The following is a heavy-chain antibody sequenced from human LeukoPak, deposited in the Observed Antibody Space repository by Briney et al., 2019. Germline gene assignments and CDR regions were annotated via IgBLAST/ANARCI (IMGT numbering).Heavy chain of an antibody. CDR1: GYIFTRYT. V-gene: IGHV1-3*02. J-gene: IGHJ3*02. Sequence: ASVKVSCKPPGYIFTRYTLHWVRQAPGQRLEWMGWSSVANGNTKYSQEFQGRVTITRDTSASTAYMELSSLTSEDMAVYYCARGSSSGSDYGTFDIWGQGTLVTVSS. CDR3: ARGSSSGSDYGTFDI. D-gene: IGHD6-13*01. CDR2: SSVANGNT.